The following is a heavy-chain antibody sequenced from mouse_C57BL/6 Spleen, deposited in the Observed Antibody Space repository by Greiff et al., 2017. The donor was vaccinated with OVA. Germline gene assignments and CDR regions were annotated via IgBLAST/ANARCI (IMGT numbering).Heavy chain of an antibody. CDR3: ARDGITTVVPY. CDR1: GFTFSSYA. CDR2: ISDGGSYT. V-gene: IGHV5-4*01. J-gene: IGHJ3*01. Sequence: EVQGVESGGGLVKPGGSLKLSCAASGFTFSSYAMSWVRQTPEKRLEWVATISDGGSYTYYPDNVKGRFTISRDNAKNNLYLQMSHLKSEDTAMYYCARDGITTVVPYWGQGTLVTVSA. D-gene: IGHD1-1*01.